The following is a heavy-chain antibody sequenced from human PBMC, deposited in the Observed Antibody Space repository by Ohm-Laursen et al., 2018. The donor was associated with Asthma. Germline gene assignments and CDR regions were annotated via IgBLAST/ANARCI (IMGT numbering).Heavy chain of an antibody. V-gene: IGHV1-69*05. D-gene: IGHD3-10*01. Sequence: GSSVKVSCKASGGTFSSYAISWVRQAPGQGLEWMGGIILIFGTANYAQKFQGRVTMTRNTSISTAYMELSSLRSEDTAVYYCARAMVQGDTRNYYGMDVWGQGTTVTVSS. CDR1: GGTFSSYA. CDR3: ARAMVQGDTRNYYGMDV. CDR2: IILIFGTA. J-gene: IGHJ6*02.